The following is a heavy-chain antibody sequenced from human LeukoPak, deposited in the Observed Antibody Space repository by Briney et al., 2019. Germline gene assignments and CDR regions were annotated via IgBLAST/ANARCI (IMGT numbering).Heavy chain of an antibody. V-gene: IGHV4-59*01. CDR1: GGSISSCY. CDR2: IYYSGST. Sequence: SETLSLTCTVSGGSISSCYWSWIRQPPGKELEWIGYIYYSGSTNYNPSLKSRVTISVDTSKNQFSLKLSSVTAADTAVYYCAREDDYSNYNWFDPWGQGTLVTVSS. D-gene: IGHD4-11*01. J-gene: IGHJ5*02. CDR3: AREDDYSNYNWFDP.